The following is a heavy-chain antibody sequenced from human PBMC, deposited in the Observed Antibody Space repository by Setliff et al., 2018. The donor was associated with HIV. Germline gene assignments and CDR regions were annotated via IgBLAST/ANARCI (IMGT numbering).Heavy chain of an antibody. CDR2: ISSSRNYR. CDR3: ARAPYHHDGSGFKPWAYAFDI. CDR1: GFTFGDYT. D-gene: IGHD3-22*01. J-gene: IGHJ3*02. V-gene: IGHV3-21*01. Sequence: PGESPKISCAASGFTFGDYTMNWVRQAPGKGLEWVSCISSSRNYRHYADSVKGRFTISRDNAKNSLYLEINSLRAEDTAVYYCARAPYHHDGSGFKPWAYAFDIWGQGTMVTVSS.